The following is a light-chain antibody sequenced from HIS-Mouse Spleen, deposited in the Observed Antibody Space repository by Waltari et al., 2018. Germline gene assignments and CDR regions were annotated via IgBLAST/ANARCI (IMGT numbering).Light chain of an antibody. CDR3: YSTDSSGLVV. CDR1: ALPKQY. CDR2: EDS. J-gene: IGLJ2*01. V-gene: IGLV3-10*01. Sequence: SYELTQPPSVSVSPGQTARITCSGAALPKQYSYWYQQKSGQAPVLVLYEDSKRPSGIPERFSGSSSGTMATLTISGAQVEDEADYYCYSTDSSGLVVFGGGTKLTVL.